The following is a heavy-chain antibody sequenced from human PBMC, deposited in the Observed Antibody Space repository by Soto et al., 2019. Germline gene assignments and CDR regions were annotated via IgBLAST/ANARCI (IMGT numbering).Heavy chain of an antibody. D-gene: IGHD1-20*01. V-gene: IGHV4-34*01. CDR3: ARGRTLITGTSLDY. J-gene: IGHJ4*02. CDR1: GGSFSGYY. CDR2: INHSGTT. Sequence: QVQLQQWGAGLLKPSETLSLTCAVYGGSFSGYYWTWIRQPPGKGLEWIGEINHSGTTNYKPSLRRRVTISVDRSKNQLSLKVNSVTAADTAVYYCARGRTLITGTSLDYWGQGTLVTVSS.